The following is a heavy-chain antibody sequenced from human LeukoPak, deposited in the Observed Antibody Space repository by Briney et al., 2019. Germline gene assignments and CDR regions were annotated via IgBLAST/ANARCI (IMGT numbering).Heavy chain of an antibody. CDR1: GGSSSGYY. Sequence: PSETLSLTCAVYGGSSSGYYWSWIRQPPGKGLEWIGEINHSGSTNYNPSLKSRVTISVDTSKNQFSLKLSSVTAADTAVYYCARVSGIGHWGQGTLVTVSS. J-gene: IGHJ4*02. V-gene: IGHV4-34*01. CDR3: ARVSGIGH. CDR2: INHSGST. D-gene: IGHD6-13*01.